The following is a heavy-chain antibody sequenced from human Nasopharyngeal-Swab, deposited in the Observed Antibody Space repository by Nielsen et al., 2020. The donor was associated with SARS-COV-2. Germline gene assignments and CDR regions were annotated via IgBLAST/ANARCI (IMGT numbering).Heavy chain of an antibody. D-gene: IGHD2-21*01. CDR2: ISGSGDTT. CDR1: GFTFSSYA. CDR3: AKAPYLRGLDV. J-gene: IGHJ6*02. Sequence: GESLKISCAASGFTFSSYAMSWVRRAPGKGLEWVSIISGSGDTTYYADSVNDRFTISRDNSKNTLYLQINSQRVEDTAVYYGAKAPYLRGLDVWGQGTTVTVSS. V-gene: IGHV3-23*01.